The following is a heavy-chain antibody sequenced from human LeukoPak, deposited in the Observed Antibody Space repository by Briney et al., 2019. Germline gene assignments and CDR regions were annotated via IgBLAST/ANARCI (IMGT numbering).Heavy chain of an antibody. J-gene: IGHJ4*02. V-gene: IGHV3-7*01. CDR1: GFTFSSYW. Sequence: PGGSLRLSCAASGFTFSSYWMSWVRQAPGKGLERVANIKQEGSEKYYVDSVKGRFTISRDNAKNSLYLQMNSLRAEDTAVYCCARDKSYGDSSDYWGQGTLVTVSS. CDR2: IKQEGSEK. CDR3: ARDKSYGDSSDY. D-gene: IGHD4-17*01.